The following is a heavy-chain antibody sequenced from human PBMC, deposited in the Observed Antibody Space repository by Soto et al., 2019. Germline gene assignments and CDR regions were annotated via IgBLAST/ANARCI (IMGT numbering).Heavy chain of an antibody. CDR1: GGSISSGDYY. V-gene: IGHV4-31*03. CDR3: ARGLGYSYGF. CDR2: IYYSGST. Sequence: SETLSLTCTVSGGSISSGDYYWSWNRQHPGRGLEWIGYIYYSGSTYYNPSLKSRVTISVDTSKNQFSLKLSSVTAADTAVYYCARGLGYSYGFWGQGTLVTVSS. D-gene: IGHD5-18*01. J-gene: IGHJ4*02.